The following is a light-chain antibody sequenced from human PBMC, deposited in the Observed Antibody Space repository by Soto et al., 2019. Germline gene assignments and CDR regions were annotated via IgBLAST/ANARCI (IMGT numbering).Light chain of an antibody. Sequence: EIVMTQSPATLSVSQGERATLSCRASPSVSSNLAWYQQKPGQAPRLLIYGASTRATGIPARFSGSGSGTEFTLTISSLQSEDFAVYYCQHYNNWPRTFGQGTKVEIK. CDR2: GAS. CDR3: QHYNNWPRT. V-gene: IGKV3-15*01. CDR1: PSVSSN. J-gene: IGKJ1*01.